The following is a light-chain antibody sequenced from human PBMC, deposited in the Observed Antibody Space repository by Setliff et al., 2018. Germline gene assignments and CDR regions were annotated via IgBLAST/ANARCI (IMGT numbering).Light chain of an antibody. Sequence: QSALAQPASVSGSPGQTIILSCTGTGSDVGGYDYISWYQLHPGKVPKLMIYDVINRPSGVSDRFSGSKSGNTASLTVSGLQAEDEAEYYCSSYADSNIFLFGSGTKSPS. CDR3: SSYADSNIFL. V-gene: IGLV2-14*03. CDR2: DVI. CDR1: GSDVGGYDY. J-gene: IGLJ1*01.